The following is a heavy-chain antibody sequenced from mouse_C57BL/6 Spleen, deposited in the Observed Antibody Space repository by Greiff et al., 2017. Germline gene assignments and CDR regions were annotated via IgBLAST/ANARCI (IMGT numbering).Heavy chain of an antibody. V-gene: IGHV1-53*01. CDR3: ARAITSVVAPMDY. Sequence: QVQLKQPGTELVKPGASVKLSCKASGYTFTSYWMHWVKQRPGQGLEWIGSINPSSGGTNYNQKFKDKATLTVDKSSSTAYMQLSSLTSEDSAVYDGARAITSVVAPMDYWGQGTSVTVSS. D-gene: IGHD1-1*01. CDR1: GYTFTSYW. CDR2: INPSSGGT. J-gene: IGHJ4*01.